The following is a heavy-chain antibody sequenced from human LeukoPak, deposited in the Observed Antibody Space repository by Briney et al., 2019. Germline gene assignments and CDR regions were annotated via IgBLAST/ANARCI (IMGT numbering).Heavy chain of an antibody. J-gene: IGHJ4*02. CDR1: GYTFTGYY. CDR3: ARDENRYYDILTGYQDY. D-gene: IGHD3-9*01. Sequence: ASVKVSCKASGYTFTGYYMHWVRQAPGQGLEWMGWINPNSGGTNYAQKFQGRVTVTRDTSISTAYMELSRLRSDDTAVYYCARDENRYYDILTGYQDYWGQGTLVTVSS. V-gene: IGHV1-2*02. CDR2: INPNSGGT.